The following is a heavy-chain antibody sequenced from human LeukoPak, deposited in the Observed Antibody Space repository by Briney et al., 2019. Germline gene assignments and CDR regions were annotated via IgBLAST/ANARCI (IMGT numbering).Heavy chain of an antibody. CDR3: ARASYSYDINGWVPFDY. CDR1: GGSISTGTYY. J-gene: IGHJ4*01. CDR2: IYYSGST. D-gene: IGHD3-22*01. V-gene: IGHV4-39*07. Sequence: SETLSLTCTVSGGSISTGTYYWGWIRQPPGKGLEWIGSIYYSGSTYYNPSLKSRVTISLDTSKNQFSLRLSSVTAADTAVYYCARASYSYDINGWVPFDYWGQGTLVTVSS.